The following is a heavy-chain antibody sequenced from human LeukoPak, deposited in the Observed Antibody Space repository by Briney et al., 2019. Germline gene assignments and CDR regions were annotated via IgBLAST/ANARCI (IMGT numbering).Heavy chain of an antibody. J-gene: IGHJ4*02. CDR3: ARDHRPGGETAKAPAV. Sequence: ASVKVSCKASGGTFSSYAISWVRQAPGQGLEWMGGIIPIFGTANYAQKFQGRVTITADESTSTAYMELSSLRSEDTAVYYCARDHRPGGETAKAPAVWGQGTLVTVSS. CDR2: IIPIFGTA. CDR1: GGTFSSYA. D-gene: IGHD5-18*01. V-gene: IGHV1-69*13.